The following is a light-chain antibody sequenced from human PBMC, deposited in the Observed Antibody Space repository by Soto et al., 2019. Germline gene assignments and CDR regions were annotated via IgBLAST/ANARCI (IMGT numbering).Light chain of an antibody. CDR1: SSDVGGYNY. CDR3: SSYTSSSTRG. CDR2: DVS. Sequence: QSVLTQPASVSGSPGQSITFSCTGTSSDVGGYNYVSWYQQHPGKAPKLTIYDVSNRPSGVSNRFSGSKSGNTASLTISGLQAEDEADYYCSSYTSSSTRGFGTGTKVTVL. J-gene: IGLJ1*01. V-gene: IGLV2-14*01.